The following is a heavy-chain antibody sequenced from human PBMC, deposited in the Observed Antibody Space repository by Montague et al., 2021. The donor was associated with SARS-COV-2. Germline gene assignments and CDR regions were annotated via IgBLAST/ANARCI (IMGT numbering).Heavy chain of an antibody. CDR3: ARVPYRLLFVPRYYGMDV. D-gene: IGHD2-2*01. CDR1: GGSLSGYY. CDR2: ISHSGST. V-gene: IGHV4-34*01. J-gene: IGHJ6*02. Sequence: LRLSCAVSGGSLSGYYWSWIRQPPGEGLEWIAEISHSGSTSHNPSLKSRVTISVDTSKNQFSLKLSSATAADTAVYYCARVPYRLLFVPRYYGMDVWGQGTTVTVSS.